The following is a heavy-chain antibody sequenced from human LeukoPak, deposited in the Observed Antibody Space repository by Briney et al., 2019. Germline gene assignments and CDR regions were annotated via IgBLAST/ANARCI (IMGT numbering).Heavy chain of an antibody. D-gene: IGHD6-6*01. V-gene: IGHV1-2*02. CDR3: ASYSTSSGDAFDI. CDR1: GYTFSDQY. CDR2: INPNSGDT. Sequence: ASVKVSCKASGYTFSDQYIHWVRQSPGQGLEWMGWINPNSGDTDYAQKFQGRVTMTRHTSISTAYIELTSLRSDDTAVYYCASYSTSSGDAFDIWGQGTLVIVSS. J-gene: IGHJ3*02.